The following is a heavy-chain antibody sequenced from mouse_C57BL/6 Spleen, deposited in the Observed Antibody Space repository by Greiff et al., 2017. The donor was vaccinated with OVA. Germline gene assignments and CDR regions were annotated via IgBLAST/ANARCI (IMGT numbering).Heavy chain of an antibody. Sequence: VKLMESGAELVKPGASVKISCKASGYAFSSYWMNWVKQRPGKGLEWIGQIYPGDGDTNYNGKFKGKATLTADKSSSTAYMQLSSLTSEDSAVYFCARGYGYDEGWFAYWGQGTLVTVSA. J-gene: IGHJ3*01. V-gene: IGHV1-80*01. CDR3: ARGYGYDEGWFAY. CDR1: GYAFSSYW. D-gene: IGHD2-2*01. CDR2: IYPGDGDT.